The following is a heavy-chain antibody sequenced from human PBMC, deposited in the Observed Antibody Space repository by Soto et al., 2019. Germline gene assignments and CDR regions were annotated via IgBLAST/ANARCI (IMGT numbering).Heavy chain of an antibody. Sequence: ASVKVSCKASGYTFTSYGISWVRQAPGQGLEWMGWISAYNGNTNYAQKLQGRVTMTTDTSTSTAYMELRSLRSDDTAVYYCARAFVVVPATNRYGMDVWVQGTTVTAS. J-gene: IGHJ6*02. D-gene: IGHD2-2*01. CDR3: ARAFVVVPATNRYGMDV. CDR1: GYTFTSYG. CDR2: ISAYNGNT. V-gene: IGHV1-18*04.